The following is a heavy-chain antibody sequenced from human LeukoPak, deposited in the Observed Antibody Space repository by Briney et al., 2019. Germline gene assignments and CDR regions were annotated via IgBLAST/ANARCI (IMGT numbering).Heavy chain of an antibody. J-gene: IGHJ4*02. CDR1: GFTFSSYS. V-gene: IGHV3-23*01. CDR2: ISGSGGST. CDR3: AKGKVGATSYFDY. D-gene: IGHD1-26*01. Sequence: PGGSLRLSCAASGFTFSSYSMSWVRQAPGKGLEWVSAISGSGGSTYYADSVKGRFTISRDNSKNTLYLQMNSLRAEDTAVYCCAKGKVGATSYFDYWGQGTLVTVSS.